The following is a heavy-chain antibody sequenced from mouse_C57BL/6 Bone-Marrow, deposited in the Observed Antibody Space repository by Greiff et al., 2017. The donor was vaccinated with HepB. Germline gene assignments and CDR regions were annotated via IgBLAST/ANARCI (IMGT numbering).Heavy chain of an antibody. V-gene: IGHV5-17*01. CDR1: GFTFSDYG. CDR2: ISSGSSTI. J-gene: IGHJ2*01. Sequence: EVQGVESGEGLVKPGGSLKLSCAASGFTFSDYGMHWVRQAPEKGLEWVAYISSGSSTIYYADTVKGRFTISRDNAKNTLFLQMTSLRSEDTAMYYCARREPHFDYWGQGTTLTVSS. CDR3: ARREPHFDY.